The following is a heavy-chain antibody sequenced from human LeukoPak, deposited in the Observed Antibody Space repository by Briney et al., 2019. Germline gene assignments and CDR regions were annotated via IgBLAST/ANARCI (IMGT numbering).Heavy chain of an antibody. Sequence: GASVTVSCKVSGYTLTELSRHWVRQAPGKGLEWMGGLDPEDGETIYAPKFQGRLTMTEDTSTDTAYMELSSLRSEDTAVYYCATAFRYYYGSGTSKFDPWGQGTLVTVSS. D-gene: IGHD3-10*01. CDR1: GYTLTELS. CDR2: LDPEDGET. CDR3: ATAFRYYYGSGTSKFDP. J-gene: IGHJ5*02. V-gene: IGHV1-24*01.